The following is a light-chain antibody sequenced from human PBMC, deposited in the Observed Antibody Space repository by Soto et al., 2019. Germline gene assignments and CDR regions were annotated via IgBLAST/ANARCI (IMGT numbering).Light chain of an antibody. CDR2: AAS. CDR3: QQYAGSPIT. V-gene: IGKV3-20*01. J-gene: IGKJ5*01. Sequence: IVLPQSPVTLSFSPGEGATLSCRVSQTVSKNYLAWYQQKAGQAPRLVIYAASTRATGIPDRFSGSGSGTDFTLTISRLEPEDFAVFYCQQYAGSPITFGQGTRLEIK. CDR1: QTVSKNY.